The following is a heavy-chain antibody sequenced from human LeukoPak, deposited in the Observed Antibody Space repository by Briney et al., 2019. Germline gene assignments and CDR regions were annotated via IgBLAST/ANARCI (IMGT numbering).Heavy chain of an antibody. Sequence: GGSLGLSCAASGFSFSSYWMHWVRQAPGKGLEWVSSIRVRSDSTHYADSVQGRFTISRDDSKNTLYLQMNSLRAEDTAVYYCAKVYDTSGYYFFFDYWGQGTLVTVSS. V-gene: IGHV3-23*01. CDR2: IRVRSDST. CDR1: GFSFSSYW. J-gene: IGHJ4*02. CDR3: AKVYDTSGYYFFFDY. D-gene: IGHD3-22*01.